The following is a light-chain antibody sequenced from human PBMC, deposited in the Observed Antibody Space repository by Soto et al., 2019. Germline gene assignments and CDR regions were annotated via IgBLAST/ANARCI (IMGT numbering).Light chain of an antibody. J-gene: IGKJ2*01. Sequence: DIVLTQTPLSSPVTLGQPASISCRSSQSLVHSDGNTYLTWLQQRPGQPPRLLIYMISNRFSGVPDRFSGSGAGTYFTLKISRVEAEDVGVYYCMQATQSYTLGQGTKLEIK. CDR3: MQATQSYT. CDR1: QSLVHSDGNTY. CDR2: MIS. V-gene: IGKV2-24*01.